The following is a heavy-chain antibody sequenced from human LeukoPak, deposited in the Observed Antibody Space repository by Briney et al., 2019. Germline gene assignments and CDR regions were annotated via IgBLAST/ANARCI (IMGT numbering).Heavy chain of an antibody. D-gene: IGHD3-22*01. J-gene: IGHJ5*02. Sequence: SETLSLTCTVSGGSISSYYWSWIRQPPGKGLEWTGHIYYSGSTNYNPSLKSRVTISVDTSKNQFSLKLSSVTAADTAVYYCARGSYDSSGYARFDPWGQGTLVTVSS. CDR3: ARGSYDSSGYARFDP. CDR1: GGSISSYY. CDR2: IYYSGST. V-gene: IGHV4-59*01.